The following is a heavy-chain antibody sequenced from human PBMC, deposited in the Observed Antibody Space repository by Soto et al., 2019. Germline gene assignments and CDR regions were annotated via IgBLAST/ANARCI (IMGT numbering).Heavy chain of an antibody. J-gene: IGHJ6*02. CDR1: GGSISSYY. D-gene: IGHD6-19*01. CDR2: IYYSGST. Sequence: SETLSLTCTVSGGSISSYYWSWIRQPPGKGLEWIGYIYYSGSTNYNPSLKSRVTISVDTSKNQFSLKLSSVTAADTAVYYCAKVDGAVAGPGGYYYYGMDVWGQGTTVTVSS. V-gene: IGHV4-59*01. CDR3: AKVDGAVAGPGGYYYYGMDV.